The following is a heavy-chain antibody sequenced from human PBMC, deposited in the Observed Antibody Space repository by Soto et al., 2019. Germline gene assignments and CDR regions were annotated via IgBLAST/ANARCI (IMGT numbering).Heavy chain of an antibody. J-gene: IGHJ4*02. D-gene: IGHD3-3*01. V-gene: IGHV3-23*01. Sequence: GSLRLSCAASGFTFSSYAMSWVRQAPGKGLEWVSAISGSGGSTYYADSVKGRFTISRDNSKNTLYLQMNSLRAEDTAVYYCAKADVLRFLEWLGPLDYWGQGTLVTVSS. CDR2: ISGSGGST. CDR1: GFTFSSYA. CDR3: AKADVLRFLEWLGPLDY.